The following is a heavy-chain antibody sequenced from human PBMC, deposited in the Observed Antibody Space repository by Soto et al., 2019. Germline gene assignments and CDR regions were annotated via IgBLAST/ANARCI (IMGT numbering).Heavy chain of an antibody. CDR1: GFTFSSYA. V-gene: IGHV3-23*01. J-gene: IGHJ4*02. CDR3: ARYISAPTVFYFDF. D-gene: IGHD2-15*01. CDR2: VTYNGDKT. Sequence: GGSLRLSCAASGFTFSSYAMTWVRQAPGKGLEWVSVVTYNGDKTYYADCVKCRFTISRDNSKDTVHLQMNSLRAEATAVYYCARYISAPTVFYFDFWGPGVLVAVSS.